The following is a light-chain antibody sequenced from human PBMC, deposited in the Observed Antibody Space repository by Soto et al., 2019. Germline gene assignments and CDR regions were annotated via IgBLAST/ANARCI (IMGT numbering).Light chain of an antibody. CDR2: SVS. V-gene: IGKV3-15*01. Sequence: IVMTQSPGTLSLSPGERGTRSGRASQSVSSNLACYQQRPGQAPRLLIYSVSSRDTDIPARFSGGGSGTEFTLTLTSLQSEDSAVYYCQEYNYWHPITFGGGTKVDIK. CDR3: QEYNYWHPIT. J-gene: IGKJ4*01. CDR1: QSVSSN.